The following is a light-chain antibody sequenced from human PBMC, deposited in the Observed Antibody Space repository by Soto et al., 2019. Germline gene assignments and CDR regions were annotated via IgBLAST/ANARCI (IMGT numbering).Light chain of an antibody. V-gene: IGLV2-14*01. CDR3: SSYTSSSTL. CDR1: SSDVGSYNY. J-gene: IGLJ1*01. Sequence: QSALTQPASVSGSPGQSITISRTGTSSDVGSYNYVSWYQQHPGKAPKLMVYEVSDRPSGISGRFSGSKSGNTASLTISGLQTEDEADYYCSSYTSSSTLFGTGTKVTVL. CDR2: EVS.